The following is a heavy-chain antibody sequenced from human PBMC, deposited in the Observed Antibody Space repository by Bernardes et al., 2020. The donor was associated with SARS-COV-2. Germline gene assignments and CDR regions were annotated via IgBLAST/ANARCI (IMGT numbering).Heavy chain of an antibody. CDR3: ARGREDLTMVVVVITALAYYFDS. Sequence: SETLSLTCAVSGWSFSGSYWTWIRQPPGKGLEWIGEIDHSGSTNYNPSLKSRVTISVDTSKNQLSLKLASVTAADTAVYYCARGREDLTMVVVVITALAYYFDSWGQGTLVTVSS. CDR2: IDHSGST. D-gene: IGHD3-22*01. V-gene: IGHV4-34*01. CDR1: GWSFSGSY. J-gene: IGHJ4*02.